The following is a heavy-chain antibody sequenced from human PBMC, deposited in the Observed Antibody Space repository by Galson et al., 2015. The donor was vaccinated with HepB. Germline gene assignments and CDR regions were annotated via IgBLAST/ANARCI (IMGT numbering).Heavy chain of an antibody. D-gene: IGHD7-27*01. J-gene: IGHJ2*01. Sequence: QSGAEVKKPGESLKISCRGSGYSFSNFWIGWVRRMPGKGLEWMGIIYPGDSLTKYSPSFQGQVIMSADKSITTAYLQWSSLRASDTAMYYCARLMRDMGELGIIWYFDLWGRGTLVTVSS. CDR2: IYPGDSLT. CDR3: ARLMRDMGELGIIWYFDL. V-gene: IGHV5-51*01. CDR1: GYSFSNFW.